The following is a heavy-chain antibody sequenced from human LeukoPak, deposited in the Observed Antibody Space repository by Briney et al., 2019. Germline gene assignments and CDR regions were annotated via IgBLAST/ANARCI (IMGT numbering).Heavy chain of an antibody. J-gene: IGHJ6*03. D-gene: IGHD5-18*01. CDR2: IYYSGST. CDR1: GGSIRSYY. Sequence: SETLSLTCTVSGGSIRSYYWSWIRQSPGKGLEWIGYIYYSGSTNYNPSLKSRVTISVDTSKNQFSLKLSSVTAADTAVYYCARDRYIFAGPDAYYYMDVWAKGPRSPAP. CDR3: ARDRYIFAGPDAYYYMDV. V-gene: IGHV4-59*01.